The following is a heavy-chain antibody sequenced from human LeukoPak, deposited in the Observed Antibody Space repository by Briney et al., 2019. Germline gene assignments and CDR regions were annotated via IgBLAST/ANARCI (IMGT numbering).Heavy chain of an antibody. D-gene: IGHD5-12*01. CDR1: GGSISSYY. Sequence: PSETLSLTCTVSGGSISSYYWSWTRQPPGKGLEWVGYISYSGTTNYNPSLKSRVTISIVTSRNHFSLKLNSVTAADTAMYYCARHSSGYDPYFDYWGQGILVTVPS. CDR3: ARHSSGYDPYFDY. J-gene: IGHJ4*02. V-gene: IGHV4-59*08. CDR2: ISYSGTT.